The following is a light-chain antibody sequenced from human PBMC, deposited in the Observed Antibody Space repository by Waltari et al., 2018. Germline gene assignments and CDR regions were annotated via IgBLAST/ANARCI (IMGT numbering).Light chain of an antibody. CDR3: QQYYDIPVT. J-gene: IGKJ2*01. CDR2: WAS. Sequence: DIVITQSPDSLPVSLGERATLNCKSSQSVLYNTDNKNYLAWYQQKPGQSPKFLIYWASTRESGLPDRFSGSGSGTDFTLTISGLQADDAAIKFCQQYYDIPVTFGQGTRLEIK. V-gene: IGKV4-1*01. CDR1: QSVLYNTDNKNY.